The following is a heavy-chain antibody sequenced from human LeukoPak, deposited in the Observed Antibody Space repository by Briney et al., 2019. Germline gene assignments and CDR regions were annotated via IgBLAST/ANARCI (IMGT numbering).Heavy chain of an antibody. Sequence: ASETLSLTCTVSGGSISSYYWSWIRQPAGKGLEWIGRIYTSGSTNYNPSLKSRVTISVDKSKNQFSLKLSSVTAADTAVYYCARYRATTLEAFDIWGQGTMVTVSS. CDR3: ARYRATTLEAFDI. CDR2: IYTSGST. V-gene: IGHV4-4*07. CDR1: GGSISSYY. D-gene: IGHD5-12*01. J-gene: IGHJ3*02.